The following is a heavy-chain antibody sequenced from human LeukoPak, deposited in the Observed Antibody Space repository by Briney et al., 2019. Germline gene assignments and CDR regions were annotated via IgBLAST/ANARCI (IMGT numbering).Heavy chain of an antibody. D-gene: IGHD4-17*01. CDR2: ISTSSSTI. CDR1: GFTFSSYS. Sequence: GGSLRLSCAASGFTFSSYSMNWVRQAPGKGLEWVSYISTSSSTIYYAAAVKGRFTISRDNAKNSLYLQMNSLRAEDTAVYYCARVGSRADYGDSRYYYYYYGMDVWGQGTTVTVSS. V-gene: IGHV3-48*01. CDR3: ARVGSRADYGDSRYYYYYYGMDV. J-gene: IGHJ6*02.